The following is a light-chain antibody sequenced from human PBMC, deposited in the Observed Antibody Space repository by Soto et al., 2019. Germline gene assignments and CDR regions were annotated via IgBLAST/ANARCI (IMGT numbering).Light chain of an antibody. V-gene: IGLV1-40*01. J-gene: IGLJ1*01. Sequence: QSVLTQPPSVSGAPGQRVTISCTGSSSNIGAGRDVHWYQQLPGTAPRLLIYGDSNRPSGVPDRFSGSKSGASASLAIAGLQAEAQAQYHCLAYDRDRSSPRYVFGTGTKLTVL. CDR3: LAYDRDRSSPRYV. CDR1: SSNIGAGRD. CDR2: GDS.